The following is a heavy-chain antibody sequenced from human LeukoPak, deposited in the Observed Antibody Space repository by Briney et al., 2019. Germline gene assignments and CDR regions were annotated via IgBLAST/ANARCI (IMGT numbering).Heavy chain of an antibody. D-gene: IGHD4-17*01. V-gene: IGHV4-31*03. CDR2: IYYSGST. J-gene: IGHJ6*04. CDR3: AREMTTVTTRYGMDV. CDR1: GGSISSGGYY. Sequence: SETLSLTCTVSGGSISSGGYYWSWIRQHPGKGLEWIGYIYYSGSTYYNPSLKSRVTISVDTSKNQFSLKLSSVTAADTAVYYCAREMTTVTTRYGMDVWGKGTTVTVSP.